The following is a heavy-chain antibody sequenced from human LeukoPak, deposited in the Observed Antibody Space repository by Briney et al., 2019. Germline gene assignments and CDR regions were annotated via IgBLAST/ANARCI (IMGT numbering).Heavy chain of an antibody. J-gene: IGHJ4*02. CDR2: IIPILGIA. V-gene: IGHV1-69*04. CDR1: GDTFSSYA. Sequence: ASVKVSCKASGDTFSSYAISWGRQAPGQGLEWMGRIIPILGIANYAQKFQGRVTITADKPTSTAYMELSSLRSEDTAVYYCASPFHREPFDYWGQGTLVTVSS. D-gene: IGHD1-14*01. CDR3: ASPFHREPFDY.